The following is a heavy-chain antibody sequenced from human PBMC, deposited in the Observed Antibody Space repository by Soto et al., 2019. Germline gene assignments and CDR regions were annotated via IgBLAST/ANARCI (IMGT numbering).Heavy chain of an antibody. CDR2: IGGSGGNT. V-gene: IGHV3-23*01. J-gene: IGHJ4*02. D-gene: IGHD2-2*01. Sequence: EVQLLESEGGLVQPGGSLRLSCAASGFTFSTYAMSWVRQAPGKGLEWVAVIGGSGGNTYSADSVKGRFTTSRDNSKNTLYLQMDSLRAEDTAVYYCAKPNLFCSSASCYDYWGQGTLVTVSS. CDR1: GFTFSTYA. CDR3: AKPNLFCSSASCYDY.